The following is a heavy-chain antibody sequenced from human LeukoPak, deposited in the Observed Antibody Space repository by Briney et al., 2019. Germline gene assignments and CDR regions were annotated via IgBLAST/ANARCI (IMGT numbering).Heavy chain of an antibody. CDR3: ARGGGLDV. D-gene: IGHD3-16*01. J-gene: IGHJ6*02. V-gene: IGHV3-21*05. CDR1: GFTFSAYG. Sequence: GGSLRLSCTASGFTFSAYGMNWVRQAPGKGLEWGSYISDSSSHIYYAGSVKGRFTISRDNAKNSLYLQMSSLRAEDTAVYFCARGGGLDVWGQGATVTVSS. CDR2: ISDSSSHI.